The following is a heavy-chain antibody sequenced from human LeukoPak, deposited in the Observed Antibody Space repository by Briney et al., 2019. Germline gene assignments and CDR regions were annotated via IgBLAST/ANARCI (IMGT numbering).Heavy chain of an antibody. Sequence: SQTLSLTCTVSGGSISNGDYYWSWIRQPPGKGLEWIGYIYYSGSSYFSPSLKSRVTISVDTSKNQFSLKLSSVTAADTALYYCARLKVDANNYFDYWGQGTLVTVSS. CDR3: ARLKVDANNYFDY. D-gene: IGHD1-26*01. J-gene: IGHJ4*02. V-gene: IGHV4-30-4*01. CDR1: GGSISNGDYY. CDR2: IYYSGSS.